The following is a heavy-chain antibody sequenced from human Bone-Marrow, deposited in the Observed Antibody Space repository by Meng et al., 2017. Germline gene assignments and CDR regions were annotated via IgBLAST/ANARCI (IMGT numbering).Heavy chain of an antibody. D-gene: IGHD3-10*01. Sequence: QVQLQPWGAGLLKPSETLSRTCAVYGGSVSGYYWSWIRQPPGKGLEWIGEINHSGSTNYNPSLKSRATISVDTSKNQFSLKLSSVTAADTAVYYCARGGVRGGIDYWGQGTLVTVSS. CDR3: ARGGVRGGIDY. CDR1: GGSVSGYY. J-gene: IGHJ4*02. V-gene: IGHV4-34*01. CDR2: INHSGST.